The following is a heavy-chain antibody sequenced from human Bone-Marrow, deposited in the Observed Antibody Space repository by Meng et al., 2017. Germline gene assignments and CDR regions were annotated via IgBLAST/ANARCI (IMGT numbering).Heavy chain of an antibody. D-gene: IGHD2-15*01. Sequence: SVKVSRKASVGTLSSYAISWVRQAPGQGLEWMGGIIPICGTANYAQKFQGRVTITADESTSTAYMELSRLRSEDTAVYYCARGSNIVVAAQSGAFDIWGQGTMVTVSS. V-gene: IGHV1-69*13. CDR3: ARGSNIVVAAQSGAFDI. CDR2: IIPICGTA. J-gene: IGHJ3*02. CDR1: VGTLSSYA.